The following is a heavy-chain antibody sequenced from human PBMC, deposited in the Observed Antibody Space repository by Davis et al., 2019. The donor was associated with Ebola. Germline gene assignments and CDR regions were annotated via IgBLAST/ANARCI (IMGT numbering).Heavy chain of an antibody. J-gene: IGHJ5*02. CDR1: GYTLTSYG. D-gene: IGHD1-7*01. CDR3: ARRYNWNYWGWFDP. Sequence: AASVKVSCKASGYTLTSYGISWVRQAPGQGLEWMGWISAYNGNTNYAQKLQGRVTMTTGTSTSTAYMGLRSLRSDDTAVYYCARRYNWNYWGWFDPWGQGTLVTVSS. V-gene: IGHV1-18*01. CDR2: ISAYNGNT.